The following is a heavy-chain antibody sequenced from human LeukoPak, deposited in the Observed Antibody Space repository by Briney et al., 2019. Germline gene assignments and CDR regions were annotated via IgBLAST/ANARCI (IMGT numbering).Heavy chain of an antibody. J-gene: IGHJ3*02. CDR1: GYTLTELS. D-gene: IGHD6-13*01. Sequence: GASGTVSFKVSGYTLTELSMHWVRQAPGKGLEWMGGFDPEDGETIYAQKFQGRVTITEDTSTDTAYMELSSLRSEDTAVYYCATDRPSSSVDAFDIWGQGTMVTVSS. CDR2: FDPEDGET. CDR3: ATDRPSSSVDAFDI. V-gene: IGHV1-24*01.